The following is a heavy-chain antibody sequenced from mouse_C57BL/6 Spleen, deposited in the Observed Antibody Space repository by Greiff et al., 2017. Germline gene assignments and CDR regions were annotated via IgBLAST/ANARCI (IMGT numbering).Heavy chain of an antibody. Sequence: ESGPGLVKPSQSLSLTCSVTGYSITSGYYWNWIRQFPGNKLEWMGYISYDGSNNYNPSFKNRISITRDTSKNQFCLKLESAATEDTATCYGARGVWDGFAYWGKGTLVTVSA. D-gene: IGHD4-1*01. CDR3: ARGVWDGFAY. J-gene: IGHJ3*01. CDR2: ISYDGSN. V-gene: IGHV3-6*01. CDR1: GYSITSGYY.